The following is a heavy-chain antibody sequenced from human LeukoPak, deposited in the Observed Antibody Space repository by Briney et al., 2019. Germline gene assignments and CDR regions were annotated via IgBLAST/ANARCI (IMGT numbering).Heavy chain of an antibody. CDR3: ARQEYCSGGSCYTWFDP. CDR1: GYSVNNYW. CDR2: IYPADSDI. Sequence: GESLKISCKGSGYSVNNYWIGWVRQMPGKGLEWMGIIYPADSDIRYSPSFQGQVTISADKSISTAYLQWSSLKASDTAMYYCARQEYCSGGSCYTWFDPWGQGTLVTVSS. D-gene: IGHD2-15*01. J-gene: IGHJ5*02. V-gene: IGHV5-51*01.